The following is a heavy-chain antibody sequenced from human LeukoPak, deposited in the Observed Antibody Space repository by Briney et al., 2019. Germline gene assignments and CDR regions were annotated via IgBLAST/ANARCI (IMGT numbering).Heavy chain of an antibody. CDR3: AKSSSGWFFDH. V-gene: IGHV3-23*01. D-gene: IGHD6-19*01. J-gene: IGHJ4*02. Sequence: GGSLRLSCEASGFTFSSYGMSWVRQAPGKGLEWVSGISGSGGSSDYADSVKARFTISRDKSKNTLYLQMNSLRAEDTAVYYCAKSSSGWFFDHWGQETLVTVSS. CDR1: GFTFSSYG. CDR2: ISGSGGSS.